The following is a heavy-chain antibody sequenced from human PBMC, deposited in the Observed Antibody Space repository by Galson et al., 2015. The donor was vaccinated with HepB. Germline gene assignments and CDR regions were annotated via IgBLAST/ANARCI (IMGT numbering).Heavy chain of an antibody. V-gene: IGHV1-69*04. CDR1: GGTFSSYA. D-gene: IGHD4-11*01. CDR2: IIPILGIA. CDR3: ARGSLYNWYFEL. Sequence: SVKVSCKASGGTFSSYAISWVRQAPGQGLEWMGRIIPILGIANYAQKFQGRVTITADKSTSTAYMELSSLRSEDTAVYYCARGSLYNWYFELWGRGTLVTVSS. J-gene: IGHJ2*01.